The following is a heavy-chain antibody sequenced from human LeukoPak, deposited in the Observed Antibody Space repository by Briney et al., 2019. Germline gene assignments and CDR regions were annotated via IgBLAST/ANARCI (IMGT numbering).Heavy chain of an antibody. V-gene: IGHV3-30*02. J-gene: IGHJ4*02. CDR1: GFILSSHG. D-gene: IGHD3-9*01. CDR3: ARQGLRYFDWLSIMGIDY. Sequence: PGGSLRLSCVVSGFILSSHGMHWVRQAPGKGLEWVAFIRFDESNSSYADSVKGRFTISRDNAKNSLYLQMNSLRAEDTAVYYCARQGLRYFDWLSIMGIDYWGQGTLVTVSS. CDR2: IRFDESNS.